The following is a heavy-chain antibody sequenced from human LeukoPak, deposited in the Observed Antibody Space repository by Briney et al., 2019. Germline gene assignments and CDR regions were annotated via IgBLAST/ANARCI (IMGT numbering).Heavy chain of an antibody. D-gene: IGHD2-15*01. V-gene: IGHV3-23*01. Sequence: GVLRLSCAASGFTMSNNAMSWVRQAPGKGLEWVSAINGGNSDTNYAESVKGRFTISRDNSRNTLYLQMNSLRAEDTAVYYCAKDLLRWAFDYWGQGTLVTVSS. CDR1: GFTMSNNA. J-gene: IGHJ4*02. CDR2: INGGNSDT. CDR3: AKDLLRWAFDY.